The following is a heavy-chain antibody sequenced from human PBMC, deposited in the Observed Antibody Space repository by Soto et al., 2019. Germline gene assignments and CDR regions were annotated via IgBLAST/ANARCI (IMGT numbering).Heavy chain of an antibody. CDR2: IYYSGST. J-gene: IGHJ4*02. V-gene: IGHV4-59*01. Sequence: PSETLSLTCTVSGGSISSYYWSWIRQPPGKGLEWIGYIYYSGSTNYNPSLKSRVTISVDTSKNQFSLKLSSVTAADTAVYYCARGRPYYDFWSGVLKFDYWGQGTLVTVSS. CDR1: GGSISSYY. CDR3: ARGRPYYDFWSGVLKFDY. D-gene: IGHD3-3*01.